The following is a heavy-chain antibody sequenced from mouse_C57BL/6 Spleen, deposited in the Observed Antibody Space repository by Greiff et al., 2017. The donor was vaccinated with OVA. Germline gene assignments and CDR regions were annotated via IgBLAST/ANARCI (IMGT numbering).Heavy chain of an antibody. CDR2: IYPGSGST. CDR3: ARWLLNYAMDY. V-gene: IGHV1-55*01. Sequence: QVQLQQPGAELVKPGASAKMSCKASGYTFTSYWITWVKQRPGQGLEWIGDIYPGSGSTNYNEKFKSKATLTVDTSSSTAYMQLSSLTSEDSAVYYCARWLLNYAMDYWGQGTSVTVSS. CDR1: GYTFTSYW. J-gene: IGHJ4*01. D-gene: IGHD2-3*01.